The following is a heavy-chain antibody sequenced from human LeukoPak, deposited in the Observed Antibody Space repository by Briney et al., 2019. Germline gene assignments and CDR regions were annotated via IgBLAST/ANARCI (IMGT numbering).Heavy chain of an antibody. CDR2: IRYDGSNK. CDR1: GFTFSSYG. V-gene: IGHV3-30*02. D-gene: IGHD7-27*01. J-gene: IGHJ4*02. Sequence: PGGSLRLSCAASGFTFSSYGMHWVRQAPGKGLEWVAFIRYDGSNKYYADSVKGRFTISRDNSKNTLYLQMNSLRAEDTAVYYCAKDVATGDPYYFDYWGQGTLVTVSS. CDR3: AKDVATGDPYYFDY.